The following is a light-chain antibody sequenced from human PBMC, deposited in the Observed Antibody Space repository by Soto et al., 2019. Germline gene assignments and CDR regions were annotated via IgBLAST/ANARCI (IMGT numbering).Light chain of an antibody. CDR1: QTISNN. J-gene: IGKJ1*01. CDR2: GAS. V-gene: IGKV1-39*01. Sequence: DIQVTQSPSSLSAFVGDRVTITCRTSQTISNNLNWYQQQPGKAPNLLIYGASSLQSGVPSRFSGSVSATDFTLTFSSLHPEDLATYYCQQSSSAPLTFGQGTKV. CDR3: QQSSSAPLT.